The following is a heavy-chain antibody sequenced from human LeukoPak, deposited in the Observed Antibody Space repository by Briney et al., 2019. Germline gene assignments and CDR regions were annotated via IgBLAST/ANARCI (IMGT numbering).Heavy chain of an antibody. D-gene: IGHD3-10*01. CDR2: ISSSGYSI. Sequence: GGSLRLSCAASGFTFSNFNMNWVRQAPGKGLEWVSCISSSGYSIYYADSVKGRFTISRDNAKNSLYLQMNSLRAEDTAVYYCARVERGYYGSGSYYWGQGTLVTVSS. CDR3: ARVERGYYGSGSYY. V-gene: IGHV3-21*04. CDR1: GFTFSNFN. J-gene: IGHJ4*02.